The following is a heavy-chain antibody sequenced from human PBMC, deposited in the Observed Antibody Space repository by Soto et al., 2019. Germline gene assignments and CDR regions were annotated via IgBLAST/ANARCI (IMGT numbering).Heavy chain of an antibody. J-gene: IGHJ4*02. CDR2: FRTSGDGGTT. CDR3: AKKVNSGPGSQYFDY. Sequence: GALRLSCAASGFTFSSYSMSWVRQAPGKGLEWVSGFRTSGDGGTTYYADSVKGRFTISRDNSKNMLFLQMNSLRAEDTAIYYCAKKVNSGPGSQYFDYWGQGTLVTVSS. V-gene: IGHV3-23*01. CDR1: GFTFSSYS. D-gene: IGHD3-10*01.